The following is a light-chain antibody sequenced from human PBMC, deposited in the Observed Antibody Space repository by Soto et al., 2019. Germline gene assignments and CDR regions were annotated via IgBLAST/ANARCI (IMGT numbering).Light chain of an antibody. Sequence: EVLMTQSPGTLSVSPGEGATLSCRASQSVSIDLAWYQQKPGQAPRLLIYGASTRATGIPARFSGSGSGTEFTLTISSLQSEDFVVYYCQQYNTWPRTFGLGTKLEIK. CDR2: GAS. CDR3: QQYNTWPRT. J-gene: IGKJ2*01. V-gene: IGKV3-15*01. CDR1: QSVSID.